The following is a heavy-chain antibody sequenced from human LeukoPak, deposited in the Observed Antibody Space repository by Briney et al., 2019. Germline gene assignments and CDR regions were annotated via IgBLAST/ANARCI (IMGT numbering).Heavy chain of an antibody. D-gene: IGHD2-15*01. V-gene: IGHV3-23*01. CDR1: GFTFSSYA. CDR3: AKGGGGIYCSGGSCYSMSYYFDY. CDR2: ISGSGGST. J-gene: IGHJ4*02. Sequence: GGSLRLSCAASGFTFSSYAMSWVRQAPGKGLEWVSAISGSGGSTYYADSVKGRFTISRGNSKNTLYLQMNSLRAEDTAVYYCAKGGGGIYCSGGSCYSMSYYFDYWGQGTLVTVSS.